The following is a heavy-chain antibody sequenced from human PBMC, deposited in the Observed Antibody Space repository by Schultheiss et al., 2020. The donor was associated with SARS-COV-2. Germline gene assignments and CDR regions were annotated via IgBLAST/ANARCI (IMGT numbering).Heavy chain of an antibody. Sequence: SETLSLTCTVSGGSISSYYWSWIRQPPGKGLEWIGYIYYSGSTYYNPSLKSRVTISVDTSKNQFSLKLSSVTAADTAVYYCARGAYGYRRKYYFDYWGQGTLVTVSS. CDR1: GGSISSYY. CDR2: IYYSGST. D-gene: IGHD5-18*01. J-gene: IGHJ4*02. V-gene: IGHV4-30-4*08. CDR3: ARGAYGYRRKYYFDY.